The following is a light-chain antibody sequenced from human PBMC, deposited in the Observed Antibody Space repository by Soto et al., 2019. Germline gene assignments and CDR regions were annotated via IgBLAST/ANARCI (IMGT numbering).Light chain of an antibody. Sequence: EIVLTQSPATLSLSPGERATLSCRASQRVSSYLAWYQQKPGQAPRLLIYDASNRATGIPARFSGSGSGTDFTLTISSLEPEDFAVYYCQQRSYWLITFGQGTRLEIK. V-gene: IGKV3-11*01. J-gene: IGKJ5*01. CDR3: QQRSYWLIT. CDR2: DAS. CDR1: QRVSSY.